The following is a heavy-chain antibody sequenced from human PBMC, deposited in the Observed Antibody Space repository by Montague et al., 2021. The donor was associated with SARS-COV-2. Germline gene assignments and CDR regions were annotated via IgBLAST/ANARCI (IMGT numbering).Heavy chain of an antibody. CDR1: GFSFKNYG. D-gene: IGHD6-19*01. J-gene: IGHJ6*02. CDR2: IGPPGDT. CDR3: ARETPVAGTNFYGMDV. V-gene: IGHV3-13*01. Sequence: SLRLSCGAPGFSFKNYGIHWVRQATGKGLEWVSAIGPPGDTYYAGSVXGRFSTSREDAKDSLYLQMDSLRAEDTAVYYCARETPVAGTNFYGMDVWGLGTTVTVSS.